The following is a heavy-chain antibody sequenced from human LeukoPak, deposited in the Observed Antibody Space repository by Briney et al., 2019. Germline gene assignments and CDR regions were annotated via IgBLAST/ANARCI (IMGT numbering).Heavy chain of an antibody. CDR2: IYYSGNT. V-gene: IGHV4-59*08. D-gene: IGHD5-12*01. CDR1: GGSINSYY. J-gene: IGHJ4*02. CDR3: ARAIVATIIDY. Sequence: PSETLSLTCTVSGGSINSYYWSWIRQPPGKGLEWIGYIYYSGNTNYNPSLKSRVSISIDTSKNQLSLQLSSVTAADTAVYYCARAIVATIIDYWGQGTLVTVSS.